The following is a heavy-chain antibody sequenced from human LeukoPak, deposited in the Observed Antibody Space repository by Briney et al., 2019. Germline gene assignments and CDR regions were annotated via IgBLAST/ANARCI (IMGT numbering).Heavy chain of an antibody. CDR3: ATAMVRGVKHYDYGMDV. V-gene: IGHV3-53*01. Sequence: PGGSLRLSCAASGFTVSSNYMSWVRQAPGKGLEWVSVIYSGGSTYYADSVKGRFTISRDNSKNTLYLQMNSLRAEDTAVYYCATAMVRGVKHYDYGMDVWGKGTTVTVSS. CDR2: IYSGGST. CDR1: GFTVSSNY. J-gene: IGHJ6*04. D-gene: IGHD3-10*01.